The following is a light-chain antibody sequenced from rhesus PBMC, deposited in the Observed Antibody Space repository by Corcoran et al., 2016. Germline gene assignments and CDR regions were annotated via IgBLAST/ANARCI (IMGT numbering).Light chain of an antibody. V-gene: IGKV1S9*01. CDR3: QQCYNYPFT. J-gene: IGKJ3*01. CDR2: RAS. Sequence: DIQMTQSPSSLSASVGDRVTIICQASQSLNNYLNWYQQKPGKVPKLLVYRASSLQSGIPSRFSGSGSGTDFTLTISSLQPEDFATYYCQQCYNYPFTFGPGTKLDIK. CDR1: QSLNNY.